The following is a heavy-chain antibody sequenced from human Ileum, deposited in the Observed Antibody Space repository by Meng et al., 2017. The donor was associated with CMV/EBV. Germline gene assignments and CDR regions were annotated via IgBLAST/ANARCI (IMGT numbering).Heavy chain of an antibody. D-gene: IGHD6-13*01. V-gene: IGHV6-1*01. CDR3: VRLTGNSWLDY. Sequence: QVQLQQSVPGPVKTPQTRLLTCASSGDSVSSTTVTWNWIRQSPSRGLEWLGRTYYRSKWFNDYALSVRGRITINPDISKNQLSLQLNSVTPEDTAVYYCVRLTGNSWLDYWGRGTLVTVSS. CDR1: GDSVSSTTVT. CDR2: TYYRSKWFN. J-gene: IGHJ4*02.